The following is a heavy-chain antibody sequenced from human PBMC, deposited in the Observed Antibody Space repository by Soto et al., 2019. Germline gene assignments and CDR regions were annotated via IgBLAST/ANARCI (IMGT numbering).Heavy chain of an antibody. CDR2: ISAYNGNT. J-gene: IGHJ3*02. CDR1: GYTFTSYV. Sequence: GASVKVSCKASGYTFTSYVISWVRQAPGQGLEWMGWISAYNGNTNYAQKLQGRVTMTTDTSTSTAYMELRNLRSDDTAVYYCARDTYCGGDCYLFNDAFDIWGQGTMVTVSS. CDR3: ARDTYCGGDCYLFNDAFDI. V-gene: IGHV1-18*01. D-gene: IGHD2-21*01.